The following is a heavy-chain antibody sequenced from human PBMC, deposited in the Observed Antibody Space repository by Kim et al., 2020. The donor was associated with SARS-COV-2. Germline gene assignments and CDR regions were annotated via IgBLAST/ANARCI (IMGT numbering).Heavy chain of an antibody. V-gene: IGHV3-64*02. CDR1: GFTFSSYA. D-gene: IGHD3-10*01. CDR2: ISSNGGST. J-gene: IGHJ4*02. Sequence: GGSLRLSCAASGFTFSSYAMHWVRQAPGKGLEYVSAISSNGGSTYYADSVKGRFTISRDNSKNTLYLQMGSLRAEDMAVYYCARGRGKGYYFDYWGQGTLVTVSS. CDR3: ARGRGKGYYFDY.